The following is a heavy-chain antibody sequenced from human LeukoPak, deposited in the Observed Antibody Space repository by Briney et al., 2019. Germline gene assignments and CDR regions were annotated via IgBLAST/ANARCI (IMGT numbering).Heavy chain of an antibody. CDR1: GFTFDDYA. CDR3: AKGTYPWELLFGY. J-gene: IGHJ4*02. CDR2: ISGDGGST. Sequence: GGSLRLSCAASGFTFDDYAMHWVRQAPGEGLEWVSLISGDGGSTYCADSVKGRFTISRDNSKNSLYLQMNSLRTEDTALYYCAKGTYPWELLFGYWGQGTLVTVSS. V-gene: IGHV3-43*02. D-gene: IGHD1-26*01.